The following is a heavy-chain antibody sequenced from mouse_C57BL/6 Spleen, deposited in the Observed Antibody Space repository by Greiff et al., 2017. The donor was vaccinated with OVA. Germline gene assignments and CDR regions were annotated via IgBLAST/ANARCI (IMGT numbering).Heavy chain of an antibody. Sequence: VQLQQSGPELVKPGASVKIPCKASGYTFTDYNMDWVKQSHGKSLEWIGDINPNNGGTIYNQKFKGKATLTVDESSSTAYMELRSLTSEDTAVYYCARWGRLHHAMDYWGQGTSVTVSS. CDR3: ARWGRLHHAMDY. CDR1: GYTFTDYN. J-gene: IGHJ4*01. V-gene: IGHV1-18*01. D-gene: IGHD2-4*01. CDR2: INPNNGGT.